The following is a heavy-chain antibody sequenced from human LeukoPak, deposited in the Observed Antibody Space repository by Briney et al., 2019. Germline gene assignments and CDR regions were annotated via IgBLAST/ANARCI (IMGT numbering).Heavy chain of an antibody. Sequence: SVKVSCKSSGGTFSSYAITWVRRAPGQGLEWMGGIIPIFGTANYAQKFQGRVTITADESTSTAYMELSSLRSEDTAVYYCARVRFCSSSSCQDDNWFDPWGQGTLVSVSS. V-gene: IGHV1-69*13. J-gene: IGHJ5*02. D-gene: IGHD2-2*01. CDR1: GGTFSSYA. CDR3: ARVRFCSSSSCQDDNWFDP. CDR2: IIPIFGTA.